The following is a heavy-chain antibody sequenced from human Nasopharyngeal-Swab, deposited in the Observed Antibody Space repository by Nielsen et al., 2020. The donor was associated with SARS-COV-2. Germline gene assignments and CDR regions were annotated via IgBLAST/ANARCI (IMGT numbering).Heavy chain of an antibody. CDR1: GGSISSSNW. CDR2: IYHSGST. V-gene: IGHV4-4*02. Sequence: SETLSLTCAVSGGSISSSNWWSWVRQPPGKGLEWIGEIYHSGSTNYNPSLKSRVIISVDKSKNQFSLKLSSVTAADTAVYYCARAGPPYCSGGSCYYFDYWGQGTLVTVSS. CDR3: ARAGPPYCSGGSCYYFDY. J-gene: IGHJ4*02. D-gene: IGHD2-15*01.